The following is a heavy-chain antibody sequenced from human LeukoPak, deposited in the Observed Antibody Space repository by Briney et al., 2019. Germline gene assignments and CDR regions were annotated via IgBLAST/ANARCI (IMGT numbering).Heavy chain of an antibody. D-gene: IGHD3-10*01. CDR1: GGSISSYY. CDR3: ARDHYGSGRKLSTPKNWFDP. CDR2: IYYSGST. Sequence: SETLSLTCTVSGGSISSYYWSWIRQPPGKGLEWIGYIYYSGSTNYNPSLKSRVTISVDTSKNQFSLKLSSVTAADTAVYYCARDHYGSGRKLSTPKNWFDPWGQGTLVTVSS. J-gene: IGHJ5*02. V-gene: IGHV4-59*01.